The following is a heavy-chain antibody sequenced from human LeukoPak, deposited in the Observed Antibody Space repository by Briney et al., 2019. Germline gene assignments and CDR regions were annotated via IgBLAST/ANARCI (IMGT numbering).Heavy chain of an antibody. CDR3: ARDKPPWVNAFDI. CDR2: IIPIFGTA. J-gene: IGHJ3*02. CDR1: GGTFSSYA. Sequence: SVTVSCKASGGTFSSYAISWVRQAPGQGLEWMGGIIPIFGTANYAQKFQGRVTITTDESTSTAYMELSSLRSEDTAVYYCARDKPPWVNAFDIWGQGTMVTVSS. D-gene: IGHD1-14*01. V-gene: IGHV1-69*05.